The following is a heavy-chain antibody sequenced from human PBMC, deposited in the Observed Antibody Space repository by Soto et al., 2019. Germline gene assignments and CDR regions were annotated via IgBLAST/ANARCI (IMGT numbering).Heavy chain of an antibody. CDR2: IGSSRSYI. CDR3: ARSNSGYCYFDL. J-gene: IGHJ2*01. CDR1: GFTFSRYN. V-gene: IGHV3-21*01. Sequence: EEHLVESGGGLVKPGGSLRLSCAASGFTFSRYNMHWVRQAPGKGLEWVSIIGSSRSYIFYADSVKGRFTITRDNAKNSLYLQVNSLRAEDTAVYHCARSNSGYCYFDLWGRGTLVTVSS. D-gene: IGHD2-21*01.